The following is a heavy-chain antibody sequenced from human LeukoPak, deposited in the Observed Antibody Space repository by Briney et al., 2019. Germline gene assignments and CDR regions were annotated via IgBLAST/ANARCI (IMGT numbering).Heavy chain of an antibody. Sequence: GGSLRLSCAASGFTFSSYEMNWVRQAPGKGLEWVSSISSSSSYIYYADSVKGRFTISRDNAKNSLYLQMNSLRAEDTAVYYCATGSYGDYWGQGTLVTVSS. CDR3: ATGSYGDY. CDR2: ISSSSSYI. J-gene: IGHJ4*02. V-gene: IGHV3-21*01. D-gene: IGHD5-18*01. CDR1: GFTFSSYE.